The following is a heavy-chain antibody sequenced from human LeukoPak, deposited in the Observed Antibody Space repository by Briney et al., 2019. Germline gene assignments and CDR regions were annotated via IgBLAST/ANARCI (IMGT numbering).Heavy chain of an antibody. Sequence: SETLSLTCAVYGGSFSGYYWSWIRQPPGKGLEWIGEINHSGSTDYNPSLKSRVTISVDTSKNQFSLKLSSVTAADTAVYYCARGGYCGGDCYFYYWGQGTLVTVSP. CDR1: GGSFSGYY. J-gene: IGHJ4*02. D-gene: IGHD2-21*02. CDR2: INHSGST. V-gene: IGHV4-34*01. CDR3: ARGGYCGGDCYFYY.